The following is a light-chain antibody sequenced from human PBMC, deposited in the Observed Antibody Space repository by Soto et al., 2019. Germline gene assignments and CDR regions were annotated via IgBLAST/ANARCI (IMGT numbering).Light chain of an antibody. V-gene: IGLV2-23*02. CDR2: EVS. CDR1: SSDVGKHNL. Sequence: QSALTQPASVSGSPGQSITISCSGTSSDVGKHNLVSWYQQQTGKAPKLIISEVSRRPPGVSTRFSGSRSGNAASLTISGLQAVDEADYYSCSYADGGTWVFGGGTKVTVL. CDR3: CSYADGGTWV. J-gene: IGLJ3*02.